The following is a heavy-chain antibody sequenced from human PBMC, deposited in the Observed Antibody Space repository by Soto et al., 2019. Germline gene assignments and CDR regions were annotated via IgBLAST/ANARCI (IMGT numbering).Heavy chain of an antibody. J-gene: IGHJ4*02. D-gene: IGHD3-10*01. CDR3: ARAGGDYVGSGRDHGAYFDC. V-gene: IGHV3-74*03. CDR2: TNGDESDV. CDR1: GFSFNKYW. Sequence: EVQLVESGGALVQSGGSLRLSCAASGFSFNKYWMHWVRQVPGKGLMWVSRTNGDESDVSYADSVKGRFTISRDNAKNPLNLQMNSLKDDHTAVYFCARAGGDYVGSGRDHGAYFDCWGQGTLVTVSS.